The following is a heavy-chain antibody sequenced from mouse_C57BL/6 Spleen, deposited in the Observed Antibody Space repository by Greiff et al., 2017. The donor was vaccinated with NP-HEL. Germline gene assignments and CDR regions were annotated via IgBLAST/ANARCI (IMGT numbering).Heavy chain of an antibody. CDR2: IYPRSGNT. J-gene: IGHJ2*01. Sequence: QVQLKESGAELARPGASVKLSCKASGYTFTSYGISWVKQRTGQGLEWIGEIYPRSGNTYYNEKFKGKATLTADKSSSTAYMELRSLTSEDSAVYFCARRWEGVYFDYWGQGTTLTVSS. D-gene: IGHD1-1*02. V-gene: IGHV1-81*01. CDR3: ARRWEGVYFDY. CDR1: GYTFTSYG.